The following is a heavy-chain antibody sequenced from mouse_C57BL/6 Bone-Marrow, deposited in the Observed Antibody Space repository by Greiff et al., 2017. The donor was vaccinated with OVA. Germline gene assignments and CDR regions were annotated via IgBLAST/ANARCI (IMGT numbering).Heavy chain of an antibody. CDR1: GFTFSSYG. J-gene: IGHJ3*01. V-gene: IGHV5-6*01. D-gene: IGHD2-12*01. CDR2: ISSGGSYT. CDR3: ARHNYSAWFAY. Sequence: EVQRVESGGDLVKPGGSLKLSCAASGFTFSSYGMSWVRQTPDKRLEWVATISSGGSYTYYPDSVKGRFTISRDNAKKPLYLQISSLKSEDTAMYYCARHNYSAWFAYWGQGTLVTVSA.